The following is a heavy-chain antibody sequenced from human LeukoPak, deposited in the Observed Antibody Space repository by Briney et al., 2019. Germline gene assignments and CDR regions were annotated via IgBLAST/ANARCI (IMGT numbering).Heavy chain of an antibody. CDR3: AGGEFVVVPAAIRGDY. J-gene: IGHJ4*02. D-gene: IGHD2-2*02. V-gene: IGHV1-2*02. CDR2: INPNNGGT. CDR1: GYIFTDYY. Sequence: ASVKVSCKSSGYIFTDYYMQWMRQAPGRGLEWMGWINPNNGGTRFAQNFQGRVSLTRDTSISTAYMGLSRLRSDDTAVYYCAGGEFVVVPAAIRGDYWGQGTLVTVSS.